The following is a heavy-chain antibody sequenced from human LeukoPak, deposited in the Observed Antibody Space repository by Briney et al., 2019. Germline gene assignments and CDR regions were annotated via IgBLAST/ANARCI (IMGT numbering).Heavy chain of an antibody. CDR1: GGSISSPSYY. CDR2: IHFSGST. J-gene: IGHJ4*02. V-gene: IGHV4-39*07. Sequence: SETLSLTCTVSGGSISSPSYYWGWIRQPPGKGLEWIGSIHFSGSTHYNPSLKSRVTISVDTSKNQFSLKLRSVTAADTAVYYCARNTAMGRFDYWGQGALVTVSS. CDR3: ARNTAMGRFDY. D-gene: IGHD5-18*01.